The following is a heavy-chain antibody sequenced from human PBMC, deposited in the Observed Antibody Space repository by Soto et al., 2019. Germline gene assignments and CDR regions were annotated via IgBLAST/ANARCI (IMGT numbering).Heavy chain of an antibody. CDR2: VIGSGVNV. CDR1: GVTFSNYA. Sequence: XGSLRLSCTASGVTFSNYAINWVRLAPGKRLEWVSSVIGSGVNVFYADSVKGRFTISRDNSKNTVYLEMNSLRADDTAEYFCAKGSAFECKGAICYPFDNWGRGTLVTVSS. CDR3: AKGSAFECKGAICYPFDN. J-gene: IGHJ4*02. V-gene: IGHV3-23*01. D-gene: IGHD3-10*01.